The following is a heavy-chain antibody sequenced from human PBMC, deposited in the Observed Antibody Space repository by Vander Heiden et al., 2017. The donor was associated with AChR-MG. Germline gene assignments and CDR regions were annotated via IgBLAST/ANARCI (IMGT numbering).Heavy chain of an antibody. V-gene: IGHV1-69*02. CDR1: GGTFSSYT. J-gene: IGHJ5*02. D-gene: IGHD6-19*01. Sequence: QVQLVQSGAEVKKPGSSVKVSCKASGGTFSSYTIRWVRQAPGQGLEWMGRIIPILGIANYAQKFQGRVTITADKSTSTAYMELSSLRSEDTAVYYCARTPRVASGWSGGWFDPWGQGTLVTVSS. CDR3: ARTPRVASGWSGGWFDP. CDR2: IIPILGIA.